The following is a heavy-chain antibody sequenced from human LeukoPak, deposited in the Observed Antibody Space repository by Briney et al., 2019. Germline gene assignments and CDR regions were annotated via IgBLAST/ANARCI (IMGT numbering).Heavy chain of an antibody. D-gene: IGHD2-2*02. CDR2: ISSSSAYM. J-gene: IGHJ4*02. Sequence: GGSLRLSCAASGFTFSSYSMNWVRQAPGERLEWVSSISSSSAYMYYADAVKGRFTISRDDAKNSLFLQMNSLRAEDTAVYYCARVWSDCSYTNCYISEYWGQGTLATVSS. CDR1: GFTFSSYS. V-gene: IGHV3-21*01. CDR3: ARVWSDCSYTNCYISEY.